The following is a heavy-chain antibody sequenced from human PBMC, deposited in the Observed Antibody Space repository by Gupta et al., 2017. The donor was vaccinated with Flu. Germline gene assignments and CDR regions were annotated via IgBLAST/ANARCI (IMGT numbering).Heavy chain of an antibody. D-gene: IGHD2-8*01. Sequence: VCSSGGTGDRTYSADSVKGRFTISRDTSKNTLYMQMNSLRAEDTAGYYCAKIYCTTVTCPTYWNGMDVWGQRTTVTVSS. J-gene: IGHJ6*02. CDR2: SGGTGDRT. CDR3: AKIYCTTVTCPTYWNGMDV. V-gene: IGHV3-23*01.